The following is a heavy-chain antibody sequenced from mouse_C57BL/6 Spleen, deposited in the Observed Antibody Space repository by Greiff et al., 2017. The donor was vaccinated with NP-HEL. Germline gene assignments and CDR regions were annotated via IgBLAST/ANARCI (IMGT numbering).Heavy chain of an antibody. CDR2: IDPANGNT. Sequence: EVQLQQSVAELVRPGASVKLSCTASGFNFNNTCMHWVKQRPEQGLEWIGRIDPANGNTKYAPKFQGKATLTADTSSNTAYLQLSSLTSEDSASYYGARSFNRPYALDYWGQGTSVTVSA. J-gene: IGHJ4*01. CDR3: ARSFNRPYALDY. V-gene: IGHV14-3*01. CDR1: GFNFNNTC. D-gene: IGHD2-14*01.